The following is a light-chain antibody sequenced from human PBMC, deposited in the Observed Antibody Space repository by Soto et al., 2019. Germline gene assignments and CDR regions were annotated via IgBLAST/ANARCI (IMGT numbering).Light chain of an antibody. V-gene: IGLV1-40*01. CDR3: QSYDSSLSVVV. Sequence: QAVVAQPPSVSGAQGQRVTISCTGSSSNIGAGYDVHWYQQLPGTAPKLLIYGNSNRPSGVPDRFSGSKSGTSASLAITGLQSEDEADYYCQSYDSSLSVVVFGGGTKLTVL. J-gene: IGLJ2*01. CDR1: SSNIGAGYD. CDR2: GNS.